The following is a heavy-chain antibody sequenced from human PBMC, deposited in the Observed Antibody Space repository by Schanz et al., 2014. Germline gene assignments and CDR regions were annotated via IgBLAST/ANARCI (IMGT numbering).Heavy chain of an antibody. J-gene: IGHJ3*02. CDR3: ARDRGHGDLPGDI. D-gene: IGHD4-17*01. CDR1: GDSISSGGYY. CDR2: IYYSGNT. Sequence: QVQLQESGPGLVKPSQTLSLTCTVSGDSISSGGYYWSWIRQHPGKGLEWIGYIYYSGNTYYNPSLKSRVTISVDRSKNQFSLRLDSVTAADTAVYYCARDRGHGDLPGDIWGQGTMVTVSS. V-gene: IGHV4-31*03.